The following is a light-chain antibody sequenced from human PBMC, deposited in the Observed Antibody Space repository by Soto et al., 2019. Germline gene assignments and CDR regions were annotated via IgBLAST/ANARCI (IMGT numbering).Light chain of an antibody. J-gene: IGLJ1*01. CDR3: GSWDSSLSAYV. V-gene: IGLV1-51*01. CDR1: SSNIGGNS. CDR2: DDD. Sequence: QSVLTQPPSVSAAPGQGVTISCSGSSSNIGGNSVSWYQQLPGTAPKLLIYDDDKRPSGIPDRFSGSKSGTSATLGITGFQTGDESDHYCGSWDSSLSAYVFGTGTKVTVL.